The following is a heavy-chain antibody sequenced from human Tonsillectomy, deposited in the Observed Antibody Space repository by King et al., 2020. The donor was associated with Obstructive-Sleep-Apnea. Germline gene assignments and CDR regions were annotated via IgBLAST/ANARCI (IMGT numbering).Heavy chain of an antibody. CDR2: ISSSGTYI. J-gene: IGHJ4*02. CDR1: GFTFSRYT. V-gene: IGHV3-21*01. CDR3: ARVYYVILAGYGGYADY. Sequence: VQLVESGGGLVKPGGSLRLSCAASGFTFSRYTMNWVRQAPGKGLEWVSSISSSGTYIHYADSVKGRFTISRDNAENSLYLQMKSLRAEDTAVYYCARVYYVILAGYGGYADYWGQGTLVTVSS. D-gene: IGHD3-9*01.